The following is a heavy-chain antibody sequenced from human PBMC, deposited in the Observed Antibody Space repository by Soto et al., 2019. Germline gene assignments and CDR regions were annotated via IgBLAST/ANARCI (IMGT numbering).Heavy chain of an antibody. Sequence: ASVKVSCKASGYTFTGYYMHWVRRAPGQGLEWMGWINPNSGSTYYADSVKGRFTISRDNSKNTLYLQMNSLRAEDTAVYYCARDTMGLAFDIWGQGTMVTVSS. V-gene: IGHV1-2*02. CDR2: INPNSGST. D-gene: IGHD3-3*01. CDR3: ARDTMGLAFDI. CDR1: GYTFTGYY. J-gene: IGHJ3*02.